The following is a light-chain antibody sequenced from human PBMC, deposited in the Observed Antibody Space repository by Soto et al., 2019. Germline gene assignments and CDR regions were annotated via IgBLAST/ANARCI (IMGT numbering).Light chain of an antibody. CDR1: QSISNY. CDR3: QQSYGTPLT. CDR2: AAS. Sequence: DMEMTQSPSSLSASVGDRVTITCRASQSISNYLNWYQHKPGKVPKLLIYAASSLQSGVPTRFSGSGSGTDFTLTINSLRPEDFATYYCQQSYGTPLTFGGGTKIEIE. J-gene: IGKJ4*01. V-gene: IGKV1-39*01.